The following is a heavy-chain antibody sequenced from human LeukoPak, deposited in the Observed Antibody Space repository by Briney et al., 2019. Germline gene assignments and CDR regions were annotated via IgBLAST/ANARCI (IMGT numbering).Heavy chain of an antibody. V-gene: IGHV4-39*07. CDR2: LYYSGKT. CDR1: DDSISSSTYY. D-gene: IGHD4-17*01. CDR3: ARRMTTVTSYSNYYYYMDV. Sequence: SDTLSLTCIISDDSISSSTYYWGWIRQPPGKGLEWIGTLYYSGKTYYNPSLKSRVTISVDTSKNQFSLKLSSVTAADTAVYYCARRMTTVTSYSNYYYYMDVWGKGTTVTISS. J-gene: IGHJ6*03.